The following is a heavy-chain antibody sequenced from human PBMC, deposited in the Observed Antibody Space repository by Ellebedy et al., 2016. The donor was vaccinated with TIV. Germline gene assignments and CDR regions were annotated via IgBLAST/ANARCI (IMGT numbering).Heavy chain of an antibody. CDR2: IYHSGST. V-gene: IGHV4-59*12. J-gene: IGHJ3*02. Sequence: SETLSLTXTVSGGSISSYYWSWIRQPPGKGLEWIGYIYHSGSTYYNPSLKSRVTISLDRSKNQFSLKLSSVTAADTAVYYCARERDYGGNVAFDIWGQGTMVTVSS. CDR3: ARERDYGGNVAFDI. CDR1: GGSISSYY. D-gene: IGHD4-23*01.